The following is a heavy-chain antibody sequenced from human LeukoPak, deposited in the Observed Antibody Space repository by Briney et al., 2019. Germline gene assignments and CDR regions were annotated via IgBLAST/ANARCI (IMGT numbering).Heavy chain of an antibody. CDR2: ISGSGGST. Sequence: GGSLRLSCAASGFTFSSFAMSWVRQAPGRGLEWVSAISGSGGSTYYADSVKGRFTISRDNSKNMVYLQMNSLSAEDTAVYYCAKRGFYYCETSGYYNAYWGQGTLVTVSS. CDR1: GFTFSSFA. CDR3: AKRGFYYCETSGYYNAY. J-gene: IGHJ4*02. V-gene: IGHV3-23*01. D-gene: IGHD3-22*01.